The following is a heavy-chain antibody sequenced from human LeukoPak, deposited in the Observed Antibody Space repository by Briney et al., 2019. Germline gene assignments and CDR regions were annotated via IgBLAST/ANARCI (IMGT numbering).Heavy chain of an antibody. CDR2: ISSSSSYI. CDR1: GFTFSSYS. CDR3: ARDHAGGDYVGYFDY. Sequence: GGSLRLSCAASGFTFSSYSMNWVRQAPGKGLEWVSSISSSSSYIYYADSVKGRFTISRDNAKNSLYLQMNSLRAEDTAVYYCARDHAGGDYVGYFDYRGQGTLVTVSS. D-gene: IGHD3-16*01. J-gene: IGHJ4*02. V-gene: IGHV3-21*01.